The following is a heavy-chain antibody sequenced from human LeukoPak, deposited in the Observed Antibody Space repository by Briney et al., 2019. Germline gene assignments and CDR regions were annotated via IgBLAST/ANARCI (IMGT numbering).Heavy chain of an antibody. CDR2: IYYSGST. CDR3: ARAPVRGDLNWFDP. V-gene: IGHV4-31*03. CDR1: GGTISSGGYY. D-gene: IGHD3-10*01. Sequence: PSETLSLTCTVSGGTISSGGYYWSWIRQHPGKGLEWIGYIYYSGSTYYNPSLKSRVTISVDTSQNQFSLKLSSVTAADTAVYYCARAPVRGDLNWFDPWGQGTLVTVSS. J-gene: IGHJ5*02.